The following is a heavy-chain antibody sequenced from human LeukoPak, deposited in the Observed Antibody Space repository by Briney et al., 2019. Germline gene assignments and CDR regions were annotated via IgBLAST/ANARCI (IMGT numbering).Heavy chain of an antibody. J-gene: IGHJ4*02. D-gene: IGHD1-1*01. V-gene: IGHV4-39*07. Sequence: TSSETLSLTCTVSGGSISSSSYYWGWIRQPPGKGLEWIGSIYYSGSTYYNPSLKSRVTISVDTSKNQFSLKLSSVTAADTAVYYCARDLGRHNWNDGLYWGQGTLVTVSS. CDR1: GGSISSSSYY. CDR3: ARDLGRHNWNDGLY. CDR2: IYYSGST.